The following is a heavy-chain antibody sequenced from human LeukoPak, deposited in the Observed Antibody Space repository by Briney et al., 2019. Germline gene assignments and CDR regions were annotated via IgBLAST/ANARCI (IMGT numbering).Heavy chain of an antibody. D-gene: IGHD6-19*01. CDR2: ISYSGST. CDR1: GASISSGGYY. CDR3: ARDGRAGSLFAY. V-gene: IGHV4-61*08. Sequence: ASETLSLTCTVSGASISSGGYYWSWIRQPPGKGLEWVGYISYSGSTNYNPSLKSRVTISVDTSKNQFSLKLSSVTAADTAIYYCARDGRAGSLFAYWGQGTLVTVSS. J-gene: IGHJ4*02.